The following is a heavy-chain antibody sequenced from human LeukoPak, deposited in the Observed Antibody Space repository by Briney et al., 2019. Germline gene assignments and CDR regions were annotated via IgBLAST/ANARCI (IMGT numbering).Heavy chain of an antibody. CDR1: GYTFTSYD. J-gene: IGHJ4*02. D-gene: IGHD3-22*01. V-gene: IGHV1-8*01. CDR2: MNPNSGNT. CDR3: ARGGKFYYDSSGYSWGFDY. Sequence: ASVKVSCKASGYTFTSYDINWVRQATGQGLEWMEWMNPNSGNTGYAQKFQGRVTMTRNTSISTAYMELSSLRSEDTAVYYCARGGKFYYDSSGYSWGFDYWGQGTLVTVSS.